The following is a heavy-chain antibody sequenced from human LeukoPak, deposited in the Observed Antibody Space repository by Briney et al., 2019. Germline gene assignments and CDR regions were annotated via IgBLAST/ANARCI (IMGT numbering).Heavy chain of an antibody. Sequence: ASVKVSCKASGYTFTSYGISWVRQAPGQGLEWMGWISAYNGNTNYAQKLQGRVTMTTDTSTSTAYMELRSLRSEDTAVYYCATSTVVKYFAWFDPWGQGTLVTVSS. CDR3: ATSTVVKYFAWFDP. CDR1: GYTFTSYG. CDR2: ISAYNGNT. V-gene: IGHV1-18*01. D-gene: IGHD4-23*01. J-gene: IGHJ5*02.